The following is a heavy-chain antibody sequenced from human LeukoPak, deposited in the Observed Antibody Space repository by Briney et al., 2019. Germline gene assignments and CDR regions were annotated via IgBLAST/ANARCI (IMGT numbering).Heavy chain of an antibody. J-gene: IGHJ4*02. CDR2: INAGNGNT. D-gene: IGHD3-10*01. CDR3: ARDYTMVRGVIKSTFPGY. CDR1: GYTFTSYA. V-gene: IGHV1-3*01. Sequence: ASVKVSCKASGYTFTSYAMHWVRQAPGQRLEWMGWINAGNGNTKYSQKFQGRVTITRDTSASTAYMELSSLRSEDTAVYYCARDYTMVRGVIKSTFPGYWGQGTLVTVSS.